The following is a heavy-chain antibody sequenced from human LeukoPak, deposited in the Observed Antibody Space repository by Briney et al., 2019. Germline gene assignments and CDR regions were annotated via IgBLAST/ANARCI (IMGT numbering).Heavy chain of an antibody. CDR1: GFSFSSYV. Sequence: PGGSLRLSCAASGFSFSSYVIHWVRQAPGKGLEWVAVISYDGSKKYYADSVKGRFTISRDNSKNTLYLQMNSLRVEDTAVYYCARDYDFWSGLFDPWGQGTLVTVSS. D-gene: IGHD3-3*01. V-gene: IGHV3-30-3*01. J-gene: IGHJ5*02. CDR3: ARDYDFWSGLFDP. CDR2: ISYDGSKK.